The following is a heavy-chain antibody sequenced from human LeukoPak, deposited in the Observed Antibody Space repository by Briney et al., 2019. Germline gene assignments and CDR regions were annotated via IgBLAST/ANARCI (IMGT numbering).Heavy chain of an antibody. J-gene: IGHJ6*02. CDR2: IYYSGST. V-gene: IGHV4-59*08. Sequence: SETLSLTCTVSGGSISSYYWSWIRQPPGKGLEWIGYIYYSGSTNYNPSLKSRVTISVDTSKNQFSLKLSSVTAADTAVYYCARLSKRLDSAIFGVVNPGPDYGMDVWGQGTTVTVSS. CDR1: GGSISSYY. CDR3: ARLSKRLDSAIFGVVNPGPDYGMDV. D-gene: IGHD3-3*01.